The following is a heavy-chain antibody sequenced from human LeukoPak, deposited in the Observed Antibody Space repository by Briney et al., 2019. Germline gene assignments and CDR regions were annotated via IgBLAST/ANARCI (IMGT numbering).Heavy chain of an antibody. V-gene: IGHV3-48*03. CDR2: ISSSGSTI. Sequence: GGSLRLSCAASGFTFSSYEMNWVRQAPGKGLEWVSYISSSGSTIYYADSVKGRFTISRDNAKNSLYLQMNSLRAEDTAVYYCARGGVSSGWYLGFDYWGQGTLVTVSS. J-gene: IGHJ4*02. D-gene: IGHD6-19*01. CDR3: ARGGVSSGWYLGFDY. CDR1: GFTFSSYE.